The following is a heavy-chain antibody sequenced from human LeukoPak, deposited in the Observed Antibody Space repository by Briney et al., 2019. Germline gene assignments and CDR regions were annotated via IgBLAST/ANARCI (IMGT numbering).Heavy chain of an antibody. D-gene: IGHD5-24*01. J-gene: IGHJ4*02. CDR1: GFTFSSYS. CDR2: ISSSSSYI. V-gene: IGHV3-21*01. CDR3: TRDMGDGYNHFDY. Sequence: GGSLRLSCAASGFTFSSYSMNWVRQAPGKGLEWVSSISSSSSYIYYADSVKGRFTISRDNAKNSLYLQMNSLRAEDTAVYYCTRDMGDGYNHFDYWGQGTLVTVSS.